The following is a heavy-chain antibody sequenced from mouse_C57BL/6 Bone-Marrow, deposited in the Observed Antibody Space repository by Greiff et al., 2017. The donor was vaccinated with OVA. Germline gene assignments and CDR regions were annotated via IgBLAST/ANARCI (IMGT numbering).Heavy chain of an antibody. Sequence: VQLQQSGTVLARPGASVKMSCKTSGYTFTSYWMHWVNQRPGQGLEWIGAIYPGNSDTSYNQKFKGKAKLTAVTSASTAYMELSSLTNEDSAVYYCTRSYYSNYYAMDYWGQGTSVTVSS. CDR3: TRSYYSNYYAMDY. CDR1: GYTFTSYW. CDR2: IYPGNSDT. J-gene: IGHJ4*01. V-gene: IGHV1-5*01. D-gene: IGHD2-5*01.